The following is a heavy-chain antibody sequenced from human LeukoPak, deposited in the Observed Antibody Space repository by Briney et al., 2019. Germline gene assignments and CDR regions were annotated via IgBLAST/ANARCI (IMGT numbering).Heavy chain of an antibody. CDR1: RGSISGYY. J-gene: IGHJ4*02. V-gene: IGHV4-59*01. CDR3: ARVDYSNPSY. Sequence: PSETLSLTCTVSRGSISGYYWSWIRQSPGKGLEWIGYIYYSGSTNYNPSLKSRVTISIDTSKKQFSLKLSSVTAADTAVYYCARVDYSNPSYWGQGTLVTVSS. CDR2: IYYSGST. D-gene: IGHD4-11*01.